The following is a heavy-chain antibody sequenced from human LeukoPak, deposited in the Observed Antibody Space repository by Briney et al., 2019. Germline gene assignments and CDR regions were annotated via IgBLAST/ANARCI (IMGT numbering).Heavy chain of an antibody. Sequence: SSETLSLTCTVSGGSISSYYWSWIRQPAGKGLEWIGRIYTSGSTNYNPPLKSRVTMSVDTSKNQFSLKLSSVTAADTAVYYCARDSRYYYDSSGRTRPFDPWGQGTLVTVSS. CDR2: IYTSGST. CDR1: GGSISSYY. CDR3: ARDSRYYYDSSGRTRPFDP. J-gene: IGHJ5*02. V-gene: IGHV4-4*07. D-gene: IGHD3-22*01.